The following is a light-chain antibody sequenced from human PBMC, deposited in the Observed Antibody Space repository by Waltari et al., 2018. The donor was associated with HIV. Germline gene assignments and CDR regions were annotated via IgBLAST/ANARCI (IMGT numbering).Light chain of an antibody. J-gene: IGLJ3*02. Sequence: QTVVTQEPSLSVSPGGTVTITCGLTSGSVSTGSYPNWYQQTPGRPPRTLIYSTNTRSSGVPDRFSVSILGNQAALTITGAQAEDESDYYCVLYMGSGYWLFGGGTRLTVL. CDR2: STN. CDR1: SGSVSTGSY. CDR3: VLYMGSGYWL. V-gene: IGLV8-61*01.